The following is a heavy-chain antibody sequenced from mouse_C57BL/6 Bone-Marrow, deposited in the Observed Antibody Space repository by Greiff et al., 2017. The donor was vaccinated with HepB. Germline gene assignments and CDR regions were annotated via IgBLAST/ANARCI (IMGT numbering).Heavy chain of an antibody. CDR1: GYAFSSSW. CDR2: IYPGDGDT. V-gene: IGHV1-82*01. Sequence: VQLQQSGPELVKPGASVKISCKASGYAFSSSWMNWVKQRPGKGLEWIGRIYPGDGDTNYNGKFKGKATLTADKSSSTAYMQLSSLTSEDSAVYFCARSLLRAMDYWGQGTSVTVSS. J-gene: IGHJ4*01. D-gene: IGHD1-1*01. CDR3: ARSLLRAMDY.